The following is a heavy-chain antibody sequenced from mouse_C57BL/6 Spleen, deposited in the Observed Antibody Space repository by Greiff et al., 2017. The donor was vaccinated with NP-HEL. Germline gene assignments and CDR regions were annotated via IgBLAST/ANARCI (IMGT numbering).Heavy chain of an antibody. CDR1: GYTFTSYW. CDR3: ARRGDYYGSSDRYFDV. Sequence: VQLQQPGAELVMPGASVKLSCKASGYTFTSYWMHWVKQRPGQGLEWIGEIDPSDSYTNYNQKFKGKSTLTVDKSSSTAYMQLSSLTSEDSAVYYCARRGDYYGSSDRYFDVWGTGTTVTVSS. D-gene: IGHD1-1*01. CDR2: IDPSDSYT. V-gene: IGHV1-69*01. J-gene: IGHJ1*03.